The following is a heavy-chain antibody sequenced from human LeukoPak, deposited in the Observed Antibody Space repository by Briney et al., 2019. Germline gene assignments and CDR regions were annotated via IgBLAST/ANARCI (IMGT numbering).Heavy chain of an antibody. CDR2: IVVGSGNT. CDR3: AAEAVDNWFDP. J-gene: IGHJ5*02. V-gene: IGHV1-58*01. Sequence: AASVKVSCKASGFTFTSSAVQRVRQARGQRLEWIGWIVVGSGNTNYAQKFQERVTITRDMSTSTAYMELSSLRSEDTAVYYCAAEAVDNWFDPWGQGTLVTVSS. CDR1: GFTFTSSA. D-gene: IGHD6-19*01.